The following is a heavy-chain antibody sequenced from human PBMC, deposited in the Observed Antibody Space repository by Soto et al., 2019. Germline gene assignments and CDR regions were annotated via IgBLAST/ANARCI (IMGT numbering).Heavy chain of an antibody. D-gene: IGHD2-21*01. Sequence: SETLCLTCTVSGGSISSGGYYWSWIRQHPGKGLEWIGYIYYSGSTYYNPSLKSRVTISVDTSKNQFSLKLSSVTAADTAVYYCARDGIVVVNNYGMDVWGQGSTVTVSS. CDR3: ARDGIVVVNNYGMDV. CDR2: IYYSGST. CDR1: GGSISSGGYY. V-gene: IGHV4-31*03. J-gene: IGHJ6*02.